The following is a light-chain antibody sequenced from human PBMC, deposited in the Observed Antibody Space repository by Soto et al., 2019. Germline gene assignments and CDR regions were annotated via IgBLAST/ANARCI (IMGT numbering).Light chain of an antibody. CDR1: QSISSY. CDR2: AAS. CDR3: QQSYSSPWT. Sequence: IQMTQSPSSLSASVGDRVTITCRASQSISSYLNWYQQRPGKAPKVLIYAASSLQSGVPSRFSGSGSGTDFTFTISSLQPEDFTTYYCQQSYSSPWTFGQGTKVDIK. V-gene: IGKV1-39*01. J-gene: IGKJ1*01.